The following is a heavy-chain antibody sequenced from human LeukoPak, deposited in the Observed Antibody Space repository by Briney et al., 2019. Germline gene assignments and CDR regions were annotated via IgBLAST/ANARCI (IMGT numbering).Heavy chain of an antibody. CDR3: ARFPGMVRGVIIR. J-gene: IGHJ4*02. Sequence: RPSETLSLTCTVSGGSISSYYWSWIRQPPGKGLEWIGYIYYSGSTNYNPSLKSRVTISVDTSKNQFSLKLSSVTAADTAVYYCARFPGMVRGVIIRWGQGTLVTVSS. CDR1: GGSISSYY. D-gene: IGHD3-10*01. V-gene: IGHV4-59*01. CDR2: IYYSGST.